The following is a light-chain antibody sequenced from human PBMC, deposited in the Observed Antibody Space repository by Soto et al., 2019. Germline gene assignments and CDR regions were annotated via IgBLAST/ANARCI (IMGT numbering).Light chain of an antibody. CDR1: QSLLHSNGYNY. J-gene: IGKJ3*01. CDR2: LGS. V-gene: IGKV2-28*01. CDR3: MQALQTPRRIT. Sequence: DIVMTQSPLSLPVTPGEPASISCRSSQSLLHSNGYNYLDWYLQKPGQSPQLLIYLGSNRASGVPDRFSGSGSGTDFTLKISRVEAEDVGVYYCMQALQTPRRITFGPGTTVDIK.